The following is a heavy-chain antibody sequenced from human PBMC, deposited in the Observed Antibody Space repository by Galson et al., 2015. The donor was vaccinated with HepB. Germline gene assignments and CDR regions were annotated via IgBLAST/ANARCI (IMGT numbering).Heavy chain of an antibody. CDR1: GYTFTSYG. D-gene: IGHD6-13*01. J-gene: IGHJ4*02. V-gene: IGHV1-18*01. Sequence: SVKVSCKASGYTFTSYGISWVRQAPGQGLEWMGWISAYNGNTNYAQKLQGRVTMTTDTSTSTAYMELRSLRSDDTAVYYCARVEEQQLVREGYYFDYWGQGTLVTVSS. CDR2: ISAYNGNT. CDR3: ARVEEQQLVREGYYFDY.